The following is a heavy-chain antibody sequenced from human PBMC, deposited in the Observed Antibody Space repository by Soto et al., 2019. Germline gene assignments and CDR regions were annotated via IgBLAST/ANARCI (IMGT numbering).Heavy chain of an antibody. CDR2: IWYDGSNK. Sequence: GGSLRLSCAASGFTFSSYGMHWVRQAPGKGLEWVAVIWYDGSNKYYADSVKGRFTISRDNSKNTLYLQMNSLRAEDTAVYYCARDLFWRRTVTTFVFDYWGQGTLVTVSS. V-gene: IGHV3-33*01. CDR3: ARDLFWRRTVTTFVFDY. CDR1: GFTFSSYG. D-gene: IGHD4-17*01. J-gene: IGHJ4*02.